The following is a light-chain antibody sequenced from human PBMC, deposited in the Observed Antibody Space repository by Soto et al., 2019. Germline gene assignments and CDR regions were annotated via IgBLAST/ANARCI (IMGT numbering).Light chain of an antibody. J-gene: IGLJ2*01. CDR2: GVT. Sequence: QSVLTQPASVSGSPGQSITISCTGTSSDVGGYNYVSWYQQHPGKAPKVMIYGVTNRPSGVSNRFSGSKSGNTASLTISGLQAEDDADYYCSSYTSSTTLSVVFGGGTKLTVL. CDR3: SSYTSSTTLSVV. V-gene: IGLV2-14*01. CDR1: SSDVGGYNY.